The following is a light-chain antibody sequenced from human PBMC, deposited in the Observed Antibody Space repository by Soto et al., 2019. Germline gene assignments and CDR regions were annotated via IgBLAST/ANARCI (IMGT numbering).Light chain of an antibody. CDR1: QSLVHSDGNTH. CDR2: KVS. J-gene: IGKJ2*01. CDR3: MQGKHWPYT. Sequence: DVVMTQSPLSLPVTLGQPASISCRSTQSLVHSDGNTHLNWFQQRPGQSPRRLICKVSNRESGVPDRFSGSASGTDFTLKISRVEAEDVGVYYCMQGKHWPYTFGQGTKLEIK. V-gene: IGKV2-30*02.